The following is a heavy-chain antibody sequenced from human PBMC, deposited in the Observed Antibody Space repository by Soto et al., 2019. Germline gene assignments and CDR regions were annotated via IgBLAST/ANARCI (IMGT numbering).Heavy chain of an antibody. V-gene: IGHV4-34*01. Sequence: PSETLSLTCAVYGGSFSGYSWSWIRQPPGKGLEWIGEITRSGSTNYNPSLKSRVTISVDTSKQQFSLSLTSLTAADTAAYFCVRALAAVQEWGQGTPVTVSS. J-gene: IGHJ4*02. D-gene: IGHD6-13*01. CDR3: VRALAAVQE. CDR2: ITRSGST. CDR1: GGSFSGYS.